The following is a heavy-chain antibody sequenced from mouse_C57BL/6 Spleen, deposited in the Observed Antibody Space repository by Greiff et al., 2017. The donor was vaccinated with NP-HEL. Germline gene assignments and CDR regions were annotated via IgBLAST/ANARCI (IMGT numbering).Heavy chain of an antibody. D-gene: IGHD2-3*01. CDR3: ARGDGYYYAMDY. CDR2: IYPSDSET. Sequence: QVQLQQPGAELVRPGSSVKLSCKASGYTFTSYWMDWVKQRPGQGLEWIGNIYPSDSETHYNQQFKDKATLTVDKSSSTAYMQLSSLTSEDSAVYYCARGDGYYYAMDYWGQGTSVTVSS. J-gene: IGHJ4*01. V-gene: IGHV1-61*01. CDR1: GYTFTSYW.